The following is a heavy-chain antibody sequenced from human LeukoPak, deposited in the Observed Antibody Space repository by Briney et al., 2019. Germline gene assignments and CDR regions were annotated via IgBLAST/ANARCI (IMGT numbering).Heavy chain of an antibody. CDR3: ARELSDTAIDYYYYYMDV. Sequence: GSLELFLATSGFPFCKLLIELVRQGPGEGLGGGANIKEGGSEKYYVDSVKGRFTISRDNAKNSLYLQMNSLRAEDTAVYYCARELSDTAIDYYYYYMDVWGKGTTVTVSS. D-gene: IGHD5-18*01. CDR1: GFPFCKLL. V-gene: IGHV3-7*01. CDR2: IKEGGSEK. J-gene: IGHJ6*03.